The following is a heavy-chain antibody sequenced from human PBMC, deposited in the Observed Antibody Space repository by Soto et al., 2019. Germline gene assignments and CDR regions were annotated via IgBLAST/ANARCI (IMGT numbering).Heavy chain of an antibody. CDR1: GFSLSTSGVS. D-gene: IGHD5-12*01. V-gene: IGHV2-5*02. Sequence: QITLKESGPTLVKPTQTLTLTCTFSGFSLSTSGVSVGWIRQPPGKALEWLALIYWVDDKRYSPSLKSRLTFPKDTSKNQVVLTMTKMDPVDTATYYCAHKTRDGYLFDYWGQGTLVTVSS. J-gene: IGHJ4*02. CDR3: AHKTRDGYLFDY. CDR2: IYWVDDK.